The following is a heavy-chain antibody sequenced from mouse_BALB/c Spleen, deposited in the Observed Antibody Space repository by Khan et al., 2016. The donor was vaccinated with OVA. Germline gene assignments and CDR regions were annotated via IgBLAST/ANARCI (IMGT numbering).Heavy chain of an antibody. D-gene: IGHD1-1*01. Sequence: QVQLKQSGPVLVKPGASVKMSCMAPGYTFTDYIINWVRQRTGQGLEWIGQIYPGSGSTYYNEKFKDKATLTADKSSNTAYMQLSSLTSADSAVYCCRRSGYGSLAYWSQGTTLTVSS. V-gene: IGHV1-77*01. J-gene: IGHJ2*01. CDR3: RRSGYGSLAY. CDR1: GYTFTDYI. CDR2: IYPGSGST.